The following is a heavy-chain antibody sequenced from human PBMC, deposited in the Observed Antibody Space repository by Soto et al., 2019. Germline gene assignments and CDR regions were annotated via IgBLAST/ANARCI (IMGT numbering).Heavy chain of an antibody. CDR1: WYTLPRYD. J-gene: IGHJ3*02. Sequence: APVEVSFKASWYTLPRYDIKWVRQAPGQGLEWMGWMNPNSGNTGYAQKFQGRVTMTRNTSISTAYMELSSLRSEDTAVYYCAKDLIANNGVWEAFDMWGRGTKVTVSS. D-gene: IGHD2-8*01. V-gene: IGHV1-8*01. CDR3: AKDLIANNGVWEAFDM. CDR2: MNPNSGNT.